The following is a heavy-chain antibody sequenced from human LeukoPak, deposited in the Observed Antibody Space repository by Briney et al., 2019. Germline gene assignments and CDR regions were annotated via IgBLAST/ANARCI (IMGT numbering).Heavy chain of an antibody. J-gene: IGHJ3*02. Sequence: ASVKVSCKASGYTFTSYYMHWVRQAPGQGLEWMGIINPSGGSTSYAQKFQGRVTMTRDTSTSTVYMELSSLRSEDTAVYYCATVRSLDYAFDIWGQGTMVTVSS. CDR1: GYTFTSYY. V-gene: IGHV1-46*01. CDR3: ATVRSLDYAFDI. CDR2: INPSGGST. D-gene: IGHD3-10*01.